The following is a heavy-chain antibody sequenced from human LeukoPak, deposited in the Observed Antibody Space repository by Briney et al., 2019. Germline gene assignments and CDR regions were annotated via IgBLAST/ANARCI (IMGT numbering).Heavy chain of an antibody. D-gene: IGHD3-10*02. CDR3: AELGITMIGGV. V-gene: IGHV3-30*04. Sequence: PGGSLRLSCAASTFTFSSYAMHWVRQAPGKGLEWVTVISSDGSNKYYADSVRGRFTISRDNAKNSLYLQMNSLRAEDTAVYYCAELGITMIGGVWGKGTTVTISS. CDR1: TFTFSSYA. CDR2: ISSDGSNK. J-gene: IGHJ6*04.